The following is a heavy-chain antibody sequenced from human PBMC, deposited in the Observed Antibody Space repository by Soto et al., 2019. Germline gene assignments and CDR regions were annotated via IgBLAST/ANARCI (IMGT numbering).Heavy chain of an antibody. CDR1: GFTFTSSA. CDR3: AADSYDSSGYYYGYDAFDI. Sequence: QMQLVQSGPEVKKPGTSVKVSCKASGFTFTSSAVQWVRQARGQRLEWIGWIVVGSGNTNYAQKFQERVTITSARSTSTAYMELSSLRSEDTAVYYCAADSYDSSGYYYGYDAFDIWGQGTMVTVSS. D-gene: IGHD3-22*01. J-gene: IGHJ3*02. V-gene: IGHV1-58*01. CDR2: IVVGSGNT.